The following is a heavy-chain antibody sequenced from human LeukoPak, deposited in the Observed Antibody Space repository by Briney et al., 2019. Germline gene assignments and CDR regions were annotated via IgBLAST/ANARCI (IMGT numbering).Heavy chain of an antibody. CDR3: ARDRRYRSSTSCYGWFDP. CDR2: INPDSGGT. D-gene: IGHD2-2*01. Sequence: ASVKVSCKASGYTFTGYYMHWVRQAPGQGLEWMGWINPDSGGTNYAQKFQGRVTMTRDTSISTAYMELSRLRSDDTAVYYCARDRRYRSSTSCYGWFDPWGQGTLVTVSS. V-gene: IGHV1-2*02. J-gene: IGHJ5*02. CDR1: GYTFTGYY.